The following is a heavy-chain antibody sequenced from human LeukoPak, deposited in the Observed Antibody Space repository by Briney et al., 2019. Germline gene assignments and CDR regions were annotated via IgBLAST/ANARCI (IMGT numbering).Heavy chain of an antibody. V-gene: IGHV4-4*07. CDR1: GGSISSYY. CDR2: IYTSGST. CDR3: ARGRRFYFDWFGDFDY. D-gene: IGHD3-9*01. J-gene: IGHJ4*02. Sequence: TSETLSLTCTVSGGSISSYYWSWIRQPAGKGLEWIGRIYTSGSTYYNPSLKSRVTISVDTSKNQFSLKLSSVTAADTAVYYCARGRRFYFDWFGDFDYWGQGTLVTVSS.